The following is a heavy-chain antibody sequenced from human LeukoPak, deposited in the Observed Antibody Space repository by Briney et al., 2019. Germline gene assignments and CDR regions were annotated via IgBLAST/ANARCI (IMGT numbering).Heavy chain of an antibody. CDR3: ARDLGRGSLLELRRAYYYYYMDV. Sequence: GGSLRLSCAASGFTFSSYSMNWVRQAPGKRLEWVSSISSSSSYIYYADSVKGRFTISRDNAKNSLYLQMNSLRAEDTAVYYCARDLGRGSLLELRRAYYYYYMDVWGKGTTVTVSS. CDR1: GFTFSSYS. D-gene: IGHD1-7*01. V-gene: IGHV3-21*01. CDR2: ISSSSSYI. J-gene: IGHJ6*03.